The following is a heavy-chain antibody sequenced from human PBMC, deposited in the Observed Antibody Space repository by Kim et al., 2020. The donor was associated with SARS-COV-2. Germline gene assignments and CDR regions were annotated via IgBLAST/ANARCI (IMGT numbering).Heavy chain of an antibody. D-gene: IGHD1-26*01. CDR1: GGSISSYY. Sequence: SETLSLTCTASGGSISSYYWSWIRQPPGKGLEWIGYIYYSGSTNYNPYLKSRVTISVDTYKNQFSLKLSYVTAADTAVYYCARDGGSYFYAFGIWGQGT. J-gene: IGHJ3*02. V-gene: IGHV4-59*01. CDR2: IYYSGST. CDR3: ARDGGSYFYAFGI.